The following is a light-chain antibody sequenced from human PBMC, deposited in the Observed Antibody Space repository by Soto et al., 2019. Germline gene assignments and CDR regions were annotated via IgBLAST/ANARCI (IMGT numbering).Light chain of an antibody. CDR1: QSVSSN. V-gene: IGKV3-15*01. Sequence: EIVMTQSPATLSVSPGERVTLSCRASQSVSSNLAWFQQKAGQAPRLLIYSASTRATGIPGRFSGSGSGTEFTRTISSLQSEDFAVYYCLQYKNWPPYTFGQGTKLEIK. J-gene: IGKJ2*01. CDR3: LQYKNWPPYT. CDR2: SAS.